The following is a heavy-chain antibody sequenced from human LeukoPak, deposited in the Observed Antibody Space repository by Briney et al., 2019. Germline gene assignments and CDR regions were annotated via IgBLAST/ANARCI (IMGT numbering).Heavy chain of an antibody. CDR3: ARVGQVGAAEYFDY. CDR2: ISAYNGNT. V-gene: IGHV1-18*01. CDR1: GYTFTSYG. Sequence: GASVKVSCQASGYTFTSYGISWVRQAPGQGLEWMGWISAYNGNTNYAQKLQGRVTMATDTSTSTAYMELRSLRSDDTAVYYCARVGQVGAAEYFDYWGQGTLVTVSS. D-gene: IGHD1-26*01. J-gene: IGHJ4*02.